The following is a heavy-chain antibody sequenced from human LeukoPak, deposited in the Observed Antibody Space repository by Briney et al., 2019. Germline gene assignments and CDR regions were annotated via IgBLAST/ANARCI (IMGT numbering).Heavy chain of an antibody. D-gene: IGHD4-17*01. J-gene: IGHJ4*02. CDR1: GYSISSGYY. V-gene: IGHV4-38-2*02. CDR2: IYHSGST. Sequence: SETLSLTCAVSGYSISSGYYWGWIRQPPGKGLEWIGNIYHSGSTYYNPSLKSRVTISVDTSKNQFSLKLSPVTAADTAVYYCARDRYADYVSDWGQGTLVTVSS. CDR3: ARDRYADYVSD.